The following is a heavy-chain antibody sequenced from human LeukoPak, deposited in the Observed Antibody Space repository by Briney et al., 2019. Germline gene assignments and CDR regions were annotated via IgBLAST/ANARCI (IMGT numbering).Heavy chain of an antibody. Sequence: PGGSLRLSCAASGFTFSSYAMSWVRQAPGKGLEWVSAISGSGGSTYYADSVKGRFTISRDNSKNTLYLQMNSLRAEDTAVYYCARDKNSGYEMNAFDIWGQGTMVTVSS. CDR2: ISGSGGST. CDR1: GFTFSSYA. CDR3: ARDKNSGYEMNAFDI. V-gene: IGHV3-23*01. J-gene: IGHJ3*02. D-gene: IGHD5-12*01.